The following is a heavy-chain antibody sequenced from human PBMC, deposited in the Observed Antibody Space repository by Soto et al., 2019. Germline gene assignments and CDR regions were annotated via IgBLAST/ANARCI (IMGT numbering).Heavy chain of an antibody. J-gene: IGHJ4*02. V-gene: IGHV2-5*02. CDR1: GFSLSTSGVG. CDR2: IYWDDDK. CDR3: AHRPSYCSGGSCYSGFDY. Sequence: QITLKESGPTLVKPTQTLTLTCTFSGFSLSTSGVGVGWIRQPPGKALEWLALIYWDDDKRYSPSLKSRLTITKDTAKYQVVLTMTNIDPVDTATYYCAHRPSYCSGGSCYSGFDYWGQGTLVTVSS. D-gene: IGHD2-15*01.